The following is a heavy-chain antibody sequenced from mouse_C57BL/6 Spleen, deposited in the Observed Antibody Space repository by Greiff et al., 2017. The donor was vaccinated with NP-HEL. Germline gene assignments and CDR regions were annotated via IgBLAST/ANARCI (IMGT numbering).Heavy chain of an antibody. D-gene: IGHD2-10*02. CDR2: ISGGGGNT. CDR3: ARRYGPYYFDY. V-gene: IGHV5-9*01. Sequence: EVQGVESGGGLVKPGGSLKLSCAASGFTFSSYTMSWVRQTPEKRLEWVATISGGGGNTYYPDSVKGRFTISRDNAKNTLYLQMSSLRSEDTALYYCARRYGPYYFDYWGQGTTLTVSS. J-gene: IGHJ2*01. CDR1: GFTFSSYT.